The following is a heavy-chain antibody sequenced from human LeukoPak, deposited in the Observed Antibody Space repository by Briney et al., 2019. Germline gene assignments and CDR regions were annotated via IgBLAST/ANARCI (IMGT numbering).Heavy chain of an antibody. CDR3: ARDGMVYAYYYYYGMDV. V-gene: IGHV3-30*04. Sequence: PGRSLRLSCAASGFTFSSYAMHWVRQAPGKGLEWVAVISYDGSNKYYADSVKGRFTISRDNSKNTLYLQMNSLRAEDTAVYYCARDGMVYAYYYYYGMDVWGQGTTVTVSS. CDR2: ISYDGSNK. CDR1: GFTFSSYA. J-gene: IGHJ6*02. D-gene: IGHD2-8*01.